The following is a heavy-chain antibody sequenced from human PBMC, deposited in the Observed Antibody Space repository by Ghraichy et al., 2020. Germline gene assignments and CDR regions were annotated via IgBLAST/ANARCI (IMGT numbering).Heavy chain of an antibody. D-gene: IGHD2-2*01. CDR2: IFYSGTT. J-gene: IGHJ4*02. Sequence: SETPSLTCTVSGGSISSSDYYWVWIRQPPGKGLEWIGSIFYSGTTHYKSSLKSRVILSVDTSKNQFFMRLSSVTAAETAVFYCARLRYCSSSSCTATNYFDYWGQGTLVTVSS. V-gene: IGHV4-39*01. CDR3: ARLRYCSSSSCTATNYFDY. CDR1: GGSISSSDYY.